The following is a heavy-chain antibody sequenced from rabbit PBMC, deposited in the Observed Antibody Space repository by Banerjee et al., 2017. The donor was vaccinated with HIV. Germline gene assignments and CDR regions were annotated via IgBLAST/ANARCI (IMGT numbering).Heavy chain of an antibody. Sequence: QEQLEESGGDLVKPEGSLTLTCTASGFTISSSYWICWVRQAPGKGLEWIGCINTGSGSTDYASWVNGRFTISRNTNQNTVTLQMTSLTAADTATYLCARDRTYGYPGYVYGFNLWGQGTLVTVS. CDR2: INTGSGST. CDR3: ARDRTYGYPGYVYGFNL. CDR1: GFTISSSYW. J-gene: IGHJ4*01. D-gene: IGHD7-1*01. V-gene: IGHV1S45*01.